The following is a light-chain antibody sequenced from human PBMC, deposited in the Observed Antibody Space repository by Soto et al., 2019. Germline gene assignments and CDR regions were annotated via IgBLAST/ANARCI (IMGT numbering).Light chain of an antibody. CDR1: ESISTW. CDR3: QQYSRLWS. CDR2: GAS. Sequence: DIHMTQTPSTLSASVGDRVTITCRASESISTWLAWYQQKPGKAPKLLIYGASSLESGVPPRFSGDGSGTEFTLTISSLQRDDFGIYYCQQYSRLWSFGQGTKVDI. J-gene: IGKJ1*01. V-gene: IGKV1-5*03.